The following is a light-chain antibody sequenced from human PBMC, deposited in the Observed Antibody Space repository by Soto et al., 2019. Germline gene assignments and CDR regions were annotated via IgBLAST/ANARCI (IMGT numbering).Light chain of an antibody. CDR1: QTVSSN. CDR3: QHYHNWPRT. Sequence: EIMLTQSPATLSVSPGERATLSCRASQTVSSNFAWYQQKPGQAPRLIIFDASTRAAGVPARFSGSGSETDFTLTISSLQSEDFVVYYCQHYHNWPRTFGQGTKVEIK. J-gene: IGKJ1*01. CDR2: DAS. V-gene: IGKV3-15*01.